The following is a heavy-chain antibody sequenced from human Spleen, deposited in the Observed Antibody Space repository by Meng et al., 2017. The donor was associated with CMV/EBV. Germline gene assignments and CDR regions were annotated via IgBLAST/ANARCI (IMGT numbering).Heavy chain of an antibody. CDR2: IYYSGST. J-gene: IGHJ4*02. V-gene: IGHV4-39*01. CDR1: GGSISGSSYY. CDR3: AANAH. D-gene: IGHD1-1*01. Sequence: SETLSLTCTVSGGSISGSSYYWGWIRQPPGKGLEWIGSIYYSGSTYYNPSLKSRVTISVDTSKNQFSLKLSSVTAADTAVYYCAANAHWGQGTLVTVSS.